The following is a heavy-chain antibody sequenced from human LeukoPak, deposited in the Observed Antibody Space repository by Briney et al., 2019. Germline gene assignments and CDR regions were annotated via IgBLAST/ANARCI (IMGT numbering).Heavy chain of an antibody. Sequence: GGSLRLSCAASGFTFSSYSMNWVRQAPGKGLEWVSSISSSSSYIYYADSVKGRFTISRDTSKNTLYLQMNSLRAEDTAVYYCARVTTSGSYKFDYWGQGTLVTVSS. D-gene: IGHD3-10*01. CDR1: GFTFSSYS. J-gene: IGHJ4*02. CDR3: ARVTTSGSYKFDY. V-gene: IGHV3-21*04. CDR2: ISSSSSYI.